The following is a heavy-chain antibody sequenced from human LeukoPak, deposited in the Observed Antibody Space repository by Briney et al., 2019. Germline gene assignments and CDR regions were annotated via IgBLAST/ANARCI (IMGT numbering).Heavy chain of an antibody. J-gene: IGHJ4*02. CDR1: GYTFTNYG. D-gene: IGHD3-10*01. V-gene: IGHV1-18*01. CDR3: ARDLVSLLYGPGIDY. CDR2: ISTYNAKT. Sequence: GAAVKVSCKASGYTFTNYGISWVRQAPGQGLEWMGWISTYNAKTNSAQRFQGRFTMTADTSTDTAYMELRSLTSDDTAVFYCARDLVSLLYGPGIDYWGQGTQVTVSA.